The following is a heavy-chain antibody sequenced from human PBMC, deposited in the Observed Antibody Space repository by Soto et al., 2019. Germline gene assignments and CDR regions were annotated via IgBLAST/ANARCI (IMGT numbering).Heavy chain of an antibody. D-gene: IGHD3-22*01. CDR2: ISYSGST. V-gene: IGHV4-59*01. J-gene: IGHJ5*02. CDR3: TGAYYDINGYSLDP. Sequence: PSETLSLTCTVSGASISSYYWNWIRQPPGKGLEWIGYISYSGSTNYSPSLKSRVTISVDTSKNQFSLKLSSVTAADTAVYYCTGAYYDINGYSLDPWGQGTSVTVSS. CDR1: GASISSYY.